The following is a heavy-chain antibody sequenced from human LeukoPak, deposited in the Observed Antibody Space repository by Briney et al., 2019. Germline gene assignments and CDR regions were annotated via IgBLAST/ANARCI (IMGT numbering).Heavy chain of an antibody. V-gene: IGHV3-48*03. J-gene: IGHJ4*02. CDR1: GFTFSSYE. Sequence: GGSLRLSCAASGFTFSSYEMNWVRQAPGKGLEWVSYISSSGSTIYYADSVKGRFTISRGNAKNSLYLQMNSLRAEDTAVYYCARDSSSSDFDYWGQGTLVTVSS. D-gene: IGHD6-13*01. CDR3: ARDSSSSDFDY. CDR2: ISSSGSTI.